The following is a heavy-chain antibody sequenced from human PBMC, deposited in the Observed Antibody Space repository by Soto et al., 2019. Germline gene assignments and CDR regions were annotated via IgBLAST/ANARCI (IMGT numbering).Heavy chain of an antibody. J-gene: IGHJ3*02. CDR3: ARSMTTVIDAFDI. V-gene: IGHV1-46*03. CDR1: GYTFTSYY. D-gene: IGHD4-17*01. CDR2: INPSGGST. Sequence: ASVKVSCKSSGYTFTSYYMHWVRQAPGQGLEWMGIINPSGGSTSYAQKFQGRVTMTRDTSTSAVYMELSSLRSEDTAVYYCARSMTTVIDAFDIPGQGTMVTVPS.